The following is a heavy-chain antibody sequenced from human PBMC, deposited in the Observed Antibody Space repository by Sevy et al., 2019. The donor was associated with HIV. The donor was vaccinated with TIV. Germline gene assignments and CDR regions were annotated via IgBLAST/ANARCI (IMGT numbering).Heavy chain of an antibody. CDR3: AGEVVVVVVPAATRGAFDI. CDR2: IYYSGST. V-gene: IGHV4-59*01. D-gene: IGHD2-2*01. CDR1: GGSISSYY. Sequence: SETLSLTCTVSGGSISSYYWSWIRQPPGKGLEWIGYIYYSGSTNYNPSLKSRVTISVDTSKNQFSLKLSSVTAADTAVYYCAGEVVVVVVPAATRGAFDIWGQGTMVTVSS. J-gene: IGHJ3*02.